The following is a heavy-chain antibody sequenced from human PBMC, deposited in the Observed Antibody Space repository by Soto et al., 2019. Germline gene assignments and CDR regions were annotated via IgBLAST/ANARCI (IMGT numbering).Heavy chain of an antibody. CDR3: ARDPDYGGNSAYFQH. CDR2: IWYDGSNK. J-gene: IGHJ1*01. Sequence: QVQLVESGGGVVQPGRSLRLSCAASGFTFSSYGMHWVRQAPGKGLEWVAVIWYDGSNKYYEDSVKGRFTISRDNSKNTLYLQMNSQRAEDTAVYYCARDPDYGGNSAYFQHWGQGTLVTVSS. CDR1: GFTFSSYG. D-gene: IGHD4-17*01. V-gene: IGHV3-33*01.